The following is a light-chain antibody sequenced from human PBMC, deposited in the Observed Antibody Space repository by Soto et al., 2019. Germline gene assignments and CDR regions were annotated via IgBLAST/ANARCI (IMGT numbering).Light chain of an antibody. J-gene: IGLJ1*01. Sequence: QSALTQPASVSGSPGQSITISCTGTSSDVGSYDLVSWYQQHPGKAPKLMIYEGSKRPSGVSNRFSGSKSGNTASLTISGLQAEDESDYYCGSYSSTDTPFVFGTGTKLTVL. V-gene: IGLV2-14*02. CDR1: SSDVGSYDL. CDR2: EGS. CDR3: GSYSSTDTPFV.